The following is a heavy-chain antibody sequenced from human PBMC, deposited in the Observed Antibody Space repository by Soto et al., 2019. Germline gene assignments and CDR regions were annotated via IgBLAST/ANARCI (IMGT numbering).Heavy chain of an antibody. CDR1: GFTFSSYA. CDR2: SSGSGGST. J-gene: IGHJ5*02. D-gene: IGHD3-10*01. CDR3: AKDLIFGESEQDNWFDR. Sequence: GGSLRLSCAASGFTFSSYAMSWVRQAPGKGLEWVSASSGSGGSTYYADSVKGRFTISRDNSKNTLYLQMNSLRAEDTAVYYCAKDLIFGESEQDNWFDRWGQGTLVTVSS. V-gene: IGHV3-23*01.